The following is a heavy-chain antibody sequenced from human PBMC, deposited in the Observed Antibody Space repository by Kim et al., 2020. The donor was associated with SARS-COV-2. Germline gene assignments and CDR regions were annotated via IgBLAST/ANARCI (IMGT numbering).Heavy chain of an antibody. D-gene: IGHD6-13*01. J-gene: IGHJ4*02. CDR3: AKRGVATGTSIGKFDY. Sequence: GGSLRLSCAASGFTFSSYAMSWVRQAPGKGLEWVSAISGSAGSTYYADSVKGRFTISRDNSKSTLYLQMNSLRAEDTAVYYCAKRGVATGTSIGKFDYWGQETLVTVSS. CDR1: GFTFSSYA. V-gene: IGHV3-23*01. CDR2: ISGSAGST.